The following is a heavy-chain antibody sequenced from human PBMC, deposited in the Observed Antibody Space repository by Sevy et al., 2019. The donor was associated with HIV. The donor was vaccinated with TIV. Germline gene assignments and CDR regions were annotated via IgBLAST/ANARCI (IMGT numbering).Heavy chain of an antibody. CDR3: ARSLAAAENWFDP. J-gene: IGHJ5*02. CDR2: ISGSSTTI. CDR1: GFTFSNYW. D-gene: IGHD6-13*01. Sequence: GGSLRLSCAASGFTFSNYWMSWVRQAPGKGLEWVSYISGSSTTIEHADSVKGRFSISRDNADNSVFLQMNRLRVEDTAVYYCARSLAAAENWFDPWGQGTLVTVSS. V-gene: IGHV3-48*01.